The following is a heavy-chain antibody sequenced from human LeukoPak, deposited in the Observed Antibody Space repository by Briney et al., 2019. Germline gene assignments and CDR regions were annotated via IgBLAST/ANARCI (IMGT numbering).Heavy chain of an antibody. D-gene: IGHD2-2*01. V-gene: IGHV3-21*01. CDR3: AREGYCASSSCHFDY. CDR2: IIYSSNDI. CDR1: GFTVSSNY. J-gene: IGHJ4*02. Sequence: PGGSLRLSCAASGFTVSSNYMNWVRQAPGKGLEWVSSIIYSSNDIYYADSVKGRFTISRDDAKNSLYLQMNSLRAEDTAVYYCAREGYCASSSCHFDYWGQGALVTVSS.